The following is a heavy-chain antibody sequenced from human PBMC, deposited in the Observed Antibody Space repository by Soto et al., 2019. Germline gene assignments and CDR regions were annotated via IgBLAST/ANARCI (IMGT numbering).Heavy chain of an antibody. Sequence: SETLSLTCTVSGGSVSSYYWSWIRQPPGKGLEWIGYIYYSGSTNYNPSLKSRVTISVDTSKNQFSLKLSSVTSADTAVYYCARDSRGYGAFDIWGQGTMVTVSS. J-gene: IGHJ3*02. V-gene: IGHV4-59*02. CDR2: IYYSGST. CDR1: GGSVSSYY. D-gene: IGHD3-22*01. CDR3: ARDSRGYGAFDI.